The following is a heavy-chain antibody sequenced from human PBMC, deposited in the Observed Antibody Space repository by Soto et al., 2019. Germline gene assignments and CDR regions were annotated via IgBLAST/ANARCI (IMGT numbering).Heavy chain of an antibody. CDR1: GGSISSGGYY. Sequence: QVQLQESGPGLVKPSQTLSLTCTVSGGSISSGGYYWSWIRQHPGKGLEWIGYIYYSGSTYYNPSHKSRVTISVDTSKNQFSLKLSSVTAADTAVYYCAREVPVWFGELLSSLIDYWGQGTLVTVSS. CDR3: AREVPVWFGELLSSLIDY. CDR2: IYYSGST. V-gene: IGHV4-31*03. D-gene: IGHD3-10*01. J-gene: IGHJ4*02.